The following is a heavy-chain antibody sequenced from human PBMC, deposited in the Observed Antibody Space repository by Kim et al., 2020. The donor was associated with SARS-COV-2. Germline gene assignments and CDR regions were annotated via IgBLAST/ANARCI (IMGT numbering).Heavy chain of an antibody. CDR1: GFPFSDYW. V-gene: IGHV3-7*01. CDR2: IKQDGSEK. D-gene: IGHD4-4*01. J-gene: IGHJ6*01. CDR3: ARSNTMDV. Sequence: FSAASGFPFSDYWMIWVRQAPGKGLEWVASIKQDGSEKSYVDSVKGRFTISRDNAKNSVSLQMNGLRAEDTAVYYCARSNTMDVWG.